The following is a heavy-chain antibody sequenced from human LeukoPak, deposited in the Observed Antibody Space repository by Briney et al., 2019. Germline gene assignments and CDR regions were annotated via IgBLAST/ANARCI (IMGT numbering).Heavy chain of an antibody. J-gene: IGHJ4*02. CDR3: ARDARQQLVERFDY. CDR1: GFIFSDYN. V-gene: IGHV3-48*04. Sequence: GGSLRLSCAASGFIFSDYNMNWVRQAPGKGLEWLSFIDSSSSTIYYADSVKGRFTISRDNAKNSLYLQMNSLRAEDTAVYYCARDARQQLVERFDYWGQGTLVTVSS. CDR2: IDSSSSTI. D-gene: IGHD6-13*01.